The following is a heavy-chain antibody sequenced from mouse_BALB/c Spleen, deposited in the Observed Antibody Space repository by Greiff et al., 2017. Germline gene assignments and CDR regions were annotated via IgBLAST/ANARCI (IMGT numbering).Heavy chain of an antibody. CDR1: GFTFSDYY. CDR2: ISDGGSYT. V-gene: IGHV5-4*02. J-gene: IGHJ4*01. Sequence: EVHLVESGGGLVKPGGSLKLSCAASGFTFSDYYMYWVRQTPEKRLEWVATISDGGSYTYYPASVKGRFTISRDNAKNNLYLQMSSLKSEDTAMYYCASDWLLRTGYAMDYWGQGTSVTVSS. CDR3: ASDWLLRTGYAMDY. D-gene: IGHD2-3*01.